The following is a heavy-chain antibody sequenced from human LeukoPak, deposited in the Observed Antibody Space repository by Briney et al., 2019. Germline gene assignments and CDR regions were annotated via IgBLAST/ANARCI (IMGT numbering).Heavy chain of an antibody. V-gene: IGHV3-30-3*01. J-gene: IGHJ6*02. CDR2: ISYDGSNK. CDR3: AKAPGGSGGNYYYGMDV. Sequence: GGSLRLSCAASGFTFSSYAMHWVRQAPGQGLEWVAVISYDGSNKYYADSVKGRFTISRDNSKNTLYLQMHSLRAEDTAVYYCAKAPGGSGGNYYYGMDVWGQGTTVTVSS. CDR1: GFTFSSYA. D-gene: IGHD3-10*01.